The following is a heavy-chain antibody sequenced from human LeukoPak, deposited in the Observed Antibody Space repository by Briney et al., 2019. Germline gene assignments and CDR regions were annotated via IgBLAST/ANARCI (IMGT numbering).Heavy chain of an antibody. V-gene: IGHV3-7*01. J-gene: IGHJ3*01. Sequence: GGSLRLSCAASGFTFSSYWMSWVRQAPGKGLELVAKIKQDGSEKYYVDSVKGRFTISRDNAKNSLSLQMNSLRAEDTAVYYCARDQGYCTSASCRGDAFDVWGQGSMVSVSS. CDR3: ARDQGYCTSASCRGDAFDV. CDR2: IKQDGSEK. D-gene: IGHD2-2*01. CDR1: GFTFSSYW.